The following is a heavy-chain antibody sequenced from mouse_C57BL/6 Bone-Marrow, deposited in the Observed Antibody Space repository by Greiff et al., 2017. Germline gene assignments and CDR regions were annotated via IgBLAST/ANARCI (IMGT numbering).Heavy chain of an antibody. J-gene: IGHJ1*03. V-gene: IGHV1-59*01. CDR1: GYTFTSYW. CDR3: ARRGYSWYFDV. D-gene: IGHD2-3*01. Sequence: VQLQQPGAELVRPGTSVKLSCKASGYTFTSYWMHWVKQRPGQGLEWIGVIDPSDSYTNYNQKFKGKATLTVDTSSSTAYMQLSSLTSEDSAVYYCARRGYSWYFDVWGTGTTVTVSS. CDR2: IDPSDSYT.